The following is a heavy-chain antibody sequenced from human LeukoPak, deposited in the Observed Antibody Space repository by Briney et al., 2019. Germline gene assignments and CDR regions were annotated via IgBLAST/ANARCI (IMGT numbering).Heavy chain of an antibody. Sequence: SETLSLTCTVSGDSIISGGYHWGWIRQHPGKGLEWIGHIYNSGSPFYNTSLKSRVTISVDTSKNQFSLKLSSVTAADTAVYFCARDHTGNGHFDYWGQGTLVTVSS. CDR2: IYNSGSP. CDR1: GDSIISGGYH. D-gene: IGHD1-1*01. J-gene: IGHJ4*02. CDR3: ARDHTGNGHFDY. V-gene: IGHV4-31*03.